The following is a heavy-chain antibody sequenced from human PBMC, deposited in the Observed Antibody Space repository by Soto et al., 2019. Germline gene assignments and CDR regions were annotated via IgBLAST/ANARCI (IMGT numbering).Heavy chain of an antibody. V-gene: IGHV3-7*01. Sequence: EVQLVESGGGLVQPGGSLRLSCAASGFTFSSYWMSWVRQAPGKGLEWVANIKQDGSEKYYVDSVQGRFTISRDNAKNSLYLQMNSLRAEDTDVYYCARDRRITMVRGVIIGGSGWFDPWGQGTLVTVSS. CDR3: ARDRRITMVRGVIIGGSGWFDP. D-gene: IGHD3-10*01. CDR1: GFTFSSYW. J-gene: IGHJ5*02. CDR2: IKQDGSEK.